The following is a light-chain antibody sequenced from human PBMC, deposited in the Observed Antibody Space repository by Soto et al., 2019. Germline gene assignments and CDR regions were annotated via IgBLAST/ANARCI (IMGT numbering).Light chain of an antibody. CDR3: MQALQTPRT. CDR1: QSLLHSNGYNY. CDR2: LGS. V-gene: IGKV2-28*01. J-gene: IGKJ1*01. Sequence: DIVMTQSPLSLPVTPGEPASISCRSSQSLLHSNGYNYLDWYLQKQGQSPQLLIYLGSNRGSGVPDRFSGSGSGTDFTLKISRVEAEDVGVYYCMQALQTPRTCGQGTKVEIK.